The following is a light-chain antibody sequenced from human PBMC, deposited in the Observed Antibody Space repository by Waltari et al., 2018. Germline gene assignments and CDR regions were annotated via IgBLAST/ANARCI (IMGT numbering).Light chain of an antibody. CDR3: CSYTSIGPVL. J-gene: IGLJ2*01. CDR2: EVT. Sequence: QSALTQPASVSGSPGQSIAISCIGISSDVGANKFLSWYQQHPGRAPKLMIHEVTKRPSGVSTRFSGSKSGNTASLTISGLQAEDEADYYCCSYTSIGPVLIGGGTKVTVL. CDR1: SSDVGANKF. V-gene: IGLV2-23*02.